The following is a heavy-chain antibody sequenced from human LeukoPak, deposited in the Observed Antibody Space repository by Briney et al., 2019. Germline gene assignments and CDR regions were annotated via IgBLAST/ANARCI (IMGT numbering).Heavy chain of an antibody. Sequence: SETLSLTCTVSGGSISSSSYYWGWIRQPPGKGLGWIGSIYYSGSTYYNPSLKSRVTISVDTSKNQFSLKLSSVTAADTAVYYCARDLVTFGGVIVRGAFDIWGQGTMVTVSS. CDR3: ARDLVTFGGVIVRGAFDI. D-gene: IGHD3-16*02. V-gene: IGHV4-39*07. J-gene: IGHJ3*02. CDR1: GGSISSSSYY. CDR2: IYYSGST.